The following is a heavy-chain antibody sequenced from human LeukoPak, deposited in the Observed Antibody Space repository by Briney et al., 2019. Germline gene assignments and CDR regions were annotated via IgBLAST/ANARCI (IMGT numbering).Heavy chain of an antibody. D-gene: IGHD3-10*02. V-gene: IGHV4-34*01. CDR1: GGSFSGYY. J-gene: IGHJ4*02. Sequence: KTSETLSLTXAVYGGSFSGYYWSWIRQTPGKGLEWIGEINHSGSTNYNPSLKSRVTISVDTSKNQFSLKLSSVTAADTAIYYCARGNSNYVYDYWGQGTLVTVSS. CDR2: INHSGST. CDR3: ARGNSNYVYDY.